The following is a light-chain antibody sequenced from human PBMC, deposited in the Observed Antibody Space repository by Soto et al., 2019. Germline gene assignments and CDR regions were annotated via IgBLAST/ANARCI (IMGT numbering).Light chain of an antibody. J-gene: IGLJ3*02. CDR2: RND. CDR3: ASWDASLSGWV. V-gene: IGLV1-47*01. CDR1: SSNIGSNY. Sequence: QPVLTQPPSASGTPGQRVTISCSGRSSNIGSNYVYWFQHLPGTAPKLLIYRNDQRPSGFPDRVSGSKSGTSASLAISGLRSEDEADYYCASWDASLSGWVFGGGTKVTVL.